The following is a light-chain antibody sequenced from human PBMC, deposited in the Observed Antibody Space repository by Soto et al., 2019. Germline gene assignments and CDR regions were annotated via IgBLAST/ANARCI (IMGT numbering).Light chain of an antibody. J-gene: IGLJ1*01. CDR2: RND. V-gene: IGLV1-47*01. CDR3: AKWDDSLRVYV. CDR1: NSRSGSNY. Sequence: QSVLPQPPSASGTPVQRVTISCSTTNSRSGSNYVYWYQQLPGAAPKLLIYRNDQRPSGVPDRFSASKSGTSASLAISGLRSEDEADYFCAKWDDSLRVYVFGSGTKVTVL.